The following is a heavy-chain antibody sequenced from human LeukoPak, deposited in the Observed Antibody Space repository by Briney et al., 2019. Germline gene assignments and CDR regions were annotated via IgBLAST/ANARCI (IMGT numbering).Heavy chain of an antibody. D-gene: IGHD1-1*01. J-gene: IGHJ4*02. CDR2: ISHDGSNK. CDR3: AGTTVTPDY. CDR1: GFTFSSYG. Sequence: GGSLRLSCAASGFTFSSYGMHWVRQAPGKGLEWVAVISHDGSNKHYADSVKGRFTISRDNAKNSLYLQMNSLRAEDTAVYYCAGTTVTPDYWGQGTLVTVSS. V-gene: IGHV3-30*03.